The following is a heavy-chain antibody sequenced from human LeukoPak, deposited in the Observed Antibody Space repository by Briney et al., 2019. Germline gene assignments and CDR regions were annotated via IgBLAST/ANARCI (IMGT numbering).Heavy chain of an antibody. Sequence: PSQTLSLTCTVWGGSISSGSYYWSWIRQPAGKGLEWIGRIYTSGSTNYNPSLKSRVTISVDTSKNQFSLKLSSVTAADTAVYYCAREAVPYYYYYYYMDVWGKGTTVTVSS. J-gene: IGHJ6*03. D-gene: IGHD6-19*01. CDR1: GGSISSGSYY. CDR2: IYTSGST. V-gene: IGHV4-61*02. CDR3: AREAVPYYYYYYYMDV.